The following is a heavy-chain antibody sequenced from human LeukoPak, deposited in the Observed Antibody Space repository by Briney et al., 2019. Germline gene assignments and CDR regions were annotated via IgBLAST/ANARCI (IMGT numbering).Heavy chain of an antibody. Sequence: SETLSLTYTVSGGSISSYYWSWIRQPPGKGLEWIGYIYYSGSTNYNPSLKSRVTISVDTSKNQFSLKLSSVTAADTAVYYCARSSYDFWSGYADGNWFDPWGQGTLVTVSS. V-gene: IGHV4-59*01. D-gene: IGHD3-3*01. CDR1: GGSISSYY. J-gene: IGHJ5*02. CDR3: ARSSYDFWSGYADGNWFDP. CDR2: IYYSGST.